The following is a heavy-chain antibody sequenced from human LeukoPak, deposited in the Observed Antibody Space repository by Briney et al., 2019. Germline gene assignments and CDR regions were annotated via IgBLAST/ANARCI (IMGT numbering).Heavy chain of an antibody. V-gene: IGHV4-59*01. J-gene: IGHJ5*02. CDR2: IYYSGST. CDR3: ARDVLGIAAA. CDR1: GGSISSYY. D-gene: IGHD6-13*01. Sequence: SETLSLTCTVSGGSISSYYWSWIRQPPGKGLEWIGYIYYSGSTDYNPSLKSRVTISVDTSKNQFSLKLSSVTAADTAVYYCARDVLGIAAAWGQGTLVTVSS.